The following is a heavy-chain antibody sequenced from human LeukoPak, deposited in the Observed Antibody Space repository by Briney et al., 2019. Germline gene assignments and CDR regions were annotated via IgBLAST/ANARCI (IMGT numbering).Heavy chain of an antibody. Sequence: PSETLSLTCTVSGASISSGSYYWSWIRQPAGKGLEWIGRIYTSGSTTYNPSLKSRVTISVDTSKNQFSLKLSSVTAADTAVCYCARQPVVPAAYYYMDVWGKGTTVTVSS. D-gene: IGHD2-2*01. J-gene: IGHJ6*03. CDR2: IYTSGST. CDR3: ARQPVVPAAYYYMDV. CDR1: GASISSGSYY. V-gene: IGHV4-61*02.